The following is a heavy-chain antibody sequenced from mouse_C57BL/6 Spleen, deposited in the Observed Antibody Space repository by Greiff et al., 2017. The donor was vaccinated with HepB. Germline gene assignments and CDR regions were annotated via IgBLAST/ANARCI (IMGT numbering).Heavy chain of an antibody. V-gene: IGHV3-6*01. CDR3: ARVGGYDVSFDY. CDR2: ISYDGSN. D-gene: IGHD2-2*01. Sequence: EVKLMESGPGLVKPSQSLSLTCSVTGYSITSGYYWNWIRQFPGNKLEWMGYISYDGSNNYNPSLKNRISITRDTSKNQFFLKLNSVTTEDTATYYCARVGGYDVSFDYWGQGTTLTVSS. J-gene: IGHJ2*01. CDR1: GYSITSGYY.